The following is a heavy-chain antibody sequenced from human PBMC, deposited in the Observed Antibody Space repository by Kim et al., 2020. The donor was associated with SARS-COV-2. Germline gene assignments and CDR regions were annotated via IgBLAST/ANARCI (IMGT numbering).Heavy chain of an antibody. Sequence: GGSLRLSCAASGFTFSSYDMHWVRQATGKGLEWVSAIGTAGDTYYPGSVKGRFTISRENAKNSLYLQMNSLRAGDTAVYYCARGRYYGSGHNWYFDLWGRGTLVTVSS. V-gene: IGHV3-13*01. J-gene: IGHJ2*01. CDR2: IGTAGDT. D-gene: IGHD3-10*01. CDR3: ARGRYYGSGHNWYFDL. CDR1: GFTFSSYD.